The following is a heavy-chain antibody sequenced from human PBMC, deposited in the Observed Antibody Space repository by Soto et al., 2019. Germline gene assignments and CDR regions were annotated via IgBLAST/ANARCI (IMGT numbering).Heavy chain of an antibody. CDR1: GFTFSSYS. CDR2: ISSSSSYI. CDR3: AREKGGIAALHYYYYYGMDV. Sequence: EVQLVESGGGLVKPGGSLRLSCAASGFTFSSYSMNWVRQAPGKGLEWVSSISSSSSYIYYADSVKGRFTISRDNAKNSLYLQMNSLRAEDTAVYYCAREKGGIAALHYYYYYGMDVWGQGTTVTVSS. J-gene: IGHJ6*02. D-gene: IGHD6-13*01. V-gene: IGHV3-21*01.